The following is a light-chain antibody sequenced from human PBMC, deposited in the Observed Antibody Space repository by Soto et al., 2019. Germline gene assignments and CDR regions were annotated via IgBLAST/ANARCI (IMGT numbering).Light chain of an antibody. V-gene: IGLV1-44*01. CDR3: AVWDDSLNAVV. CDR1: SSNIGRNA. J-gene: IGLJ2*01. Sequence: QSVLTQPHSASGTPGQSVTISCSGSSSNIGRNAVNWYQQLPGTAPKLLIYSSYQRPSGVPDRFSGSKSGTSGSLAIRGLQSEDEATYHCAVWDDSLNAVVFGGGTKVTVL. CDR2: SSY.